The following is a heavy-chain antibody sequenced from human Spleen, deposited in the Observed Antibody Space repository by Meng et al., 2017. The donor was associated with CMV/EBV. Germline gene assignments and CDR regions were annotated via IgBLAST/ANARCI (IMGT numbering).Heavy chain of an antibody. CDR3: AKEDSGLDY. CDR1: GFTFSDYA. J-gene: IGHJ4*02. Sequence: GGSLRLSCAVSGFTFSDYAMSWVRQAPGKGLESVSSITGSGSTSFYADAVKGRFTVSRDNSKNTLHLEKRNLTPDDTAVYYCAKEDSGLDYWGQGTLVTVSS. CDR2: ITGSGSTS. V-gene: IGHV3-23*01. D-gene: IGHD3-10*01.